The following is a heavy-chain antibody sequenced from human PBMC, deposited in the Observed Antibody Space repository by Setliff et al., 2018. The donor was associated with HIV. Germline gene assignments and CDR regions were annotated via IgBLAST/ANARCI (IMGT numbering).Heavy chain of an antibody. CDR2: INHSGST. V-gene: IGHV4-34*01. J-gene: IGHJ4*02. CDR1: GGSLSGYY. D-gene: IGHD6-19*01. CDR3: ARAHYSSGWFPKSPFDY. Sequence: PSETLSLTCAVYGGSLSGYYWSWIRQPPGKGLEWIGEINHSGSTNYNPSLKSRVTISVDTSKNQFSLKLSSVTAADTAVYYCARAHYSSGWFPKSPFDYWGQGTLVTVSS.